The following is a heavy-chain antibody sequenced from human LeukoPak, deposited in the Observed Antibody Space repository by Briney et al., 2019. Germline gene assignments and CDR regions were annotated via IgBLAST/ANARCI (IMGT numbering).Heavy chain of an antibody. CDR1: GGTFSSYA. D-gene: IGHD3-22*01. CDR3: ARSSGYSQYYFDY. J-gene: IGHJ4*02. V-gene: IGHV1-69*04. Sequence: SVKVCCKASGGTFSSYAISWVRQAPGQGLEWMGRIIPILGIANSAQKFQGRVTITADKSTSTAYMELSSLRSEDTAVYYCARSSGYSQYYFDYWGQGPLVTVPS. CDR2: IIPILGIA.